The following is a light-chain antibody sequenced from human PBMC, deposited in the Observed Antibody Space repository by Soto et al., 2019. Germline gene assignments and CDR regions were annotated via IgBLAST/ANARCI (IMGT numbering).Light chain of an antibody. J-gene: IGKJ4*01. CDR3: QQYNDWPLT. Sequence: EIVMTQSPATLSVSPGERATLSCRATQSVNNNLAWYQQKPGQAPRLLLYGASTRATGIPARFSGSGSATEFTLTISSLQSEDFAVYYCQQYNDWPLTFGGGTKVEI. V-gene: IGKV3-15*01. CDR1: QSVNNN. CDR2: GAS.